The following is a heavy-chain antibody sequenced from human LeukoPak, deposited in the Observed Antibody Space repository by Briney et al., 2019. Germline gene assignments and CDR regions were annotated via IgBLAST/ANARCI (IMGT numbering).Heavy chain of an antibody. D-gene: IGHD6-19*01. Sequence: GGSLRLSCAASGFTFSSYGMHWVRQAPGKGLEWVAVIWYDGSNKYYADSVNGRFTISRDNSKNTLYLQMNSLRAEDTAVYYCAREGIAVAGTNHDAFDIWGQGTMVTVSS. V-gene: IGHV3-33*08. CDR1: GFTFSSYG. CDR3: AREGIAVAGTNHDAFDI. CDR2: IWYDGSNK. J-gene: IGHJ3*02.